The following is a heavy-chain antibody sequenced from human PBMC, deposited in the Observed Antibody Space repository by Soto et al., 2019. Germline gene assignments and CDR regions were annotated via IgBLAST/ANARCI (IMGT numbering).Heavy chain of an antibody. CDR3: AREVAVAGTPN. J-gene: IGHJ4*02. Sequence: QVQLVQSGAEVKKPGASVKVSCKASGYTFTSYAMHWVRQAPGQRLEWMGWINAGNGNTKYSQKFRGRVTITRDTSASTAYMELSSLRSEDTAVYYCAREVAVAGTPNWGQGTLVTVSS. D-gene: IGHD6-19*01. CDR2: INAGNGNT. V-gene: IGHV1-3*01. CDR1: GYTFTSYA.